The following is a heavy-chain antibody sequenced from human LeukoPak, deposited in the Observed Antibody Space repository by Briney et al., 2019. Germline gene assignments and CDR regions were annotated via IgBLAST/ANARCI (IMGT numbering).Heavy chain of an antibody. Sequence: PGGSLRLSCAASGFTFSNYAMSWVRQAPGKGLEWVSSISGSGTGTYYADSVKGRFTISRDNSKNTLYLQMNSLRAEDTAVYYCARDPYSSGWYDYWGQGTLVTVSS. V-gene: IGHV3-23*01. CDR3: ARDPYSSGWYDY. CDR1: GFTFSNYA. J-gene: IGHJ4*02. CDR2: ISGSGTGT. D-gene: IGHD6-19*01.